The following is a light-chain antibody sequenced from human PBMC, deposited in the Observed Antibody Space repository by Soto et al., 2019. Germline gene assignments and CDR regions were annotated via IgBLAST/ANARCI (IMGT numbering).Light chain of an antibody. CDR3: SSYTSSSPYV. Sequence: QSALTQPPSVSGSPGQSVTISCTGTSSDVGSYNRVCWYQQPPGTAPKLMIYEVSNRPSGVPDRFSGSKSGNTASLTISGLQAEDEADYYCSSYTSSSPYVFGTGTKVTVL. V-gene: IGLV2-18*02. CDR1: SSDVGSYNR. CDR2: EVS. J-gene: IGLJ1*01.